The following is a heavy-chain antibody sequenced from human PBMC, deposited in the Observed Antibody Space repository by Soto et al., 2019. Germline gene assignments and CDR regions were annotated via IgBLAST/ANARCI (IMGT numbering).Heavy chain of an antibody. J-gene: IGHJ6*02. Sequence: SETLSLTCAVYGGSFSCYYWSWIRQPPGKGLEWIGEINHSGSTNYNPSLKSRVTISVDTSKNQFSLKLSSVTAADTAVYYCARGDLGDYCYYGMDVWGQGTTVTVSS. CDR3: ARGDLGDYCYYGMDV. V-gene: IGHV4-34*01. CDR2: INHSGST. CDR1: GGSFSCYY.